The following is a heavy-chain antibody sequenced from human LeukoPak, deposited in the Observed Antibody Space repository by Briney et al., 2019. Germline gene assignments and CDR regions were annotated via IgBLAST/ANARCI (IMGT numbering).Heavy chain of an antibody. CDR2: MNPNSGNT. Sequence: GASVKVSCKASGYTFTSYDINWVRQATGQGLEWMGWMNPNSGNTGYAQKFQGRVTITRNTSISTAYMELSSLRSEDTAVYYCARARSGYSYGLASRYYYYYMDVWGKGTTVTVSS. CDR1: GYTFTSYD. V-gene: IGHV1-8*03. J-gene: IGHJ6*03. CDR3: ARARSGYSYGLASRYYYYYMDV. D-gene: IGHD5-18*01.